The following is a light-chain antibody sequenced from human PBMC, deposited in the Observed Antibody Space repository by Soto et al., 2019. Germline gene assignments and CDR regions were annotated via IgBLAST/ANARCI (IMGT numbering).Light chain of an antibody. CDR1: YSNIGSNA. CDR2: ANN. V-gene: IGLV1-44*01. J-gene: IGLJ3*02. Sequence: QSALTQAPSTSGTPGQTVTISCSGSYSNIGSNAVTWYRQLPGSAPKLLIYANNQRPSGVPDRFSGSKSGASASLAISGLQSEDEADFYCAAWDDSVNGVVFGRGTKLTVL. CDR3: AAWDDSVNGVV.